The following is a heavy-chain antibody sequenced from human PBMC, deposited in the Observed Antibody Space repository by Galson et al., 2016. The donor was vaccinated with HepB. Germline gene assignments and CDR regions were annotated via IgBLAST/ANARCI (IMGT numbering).Heavy chain of an antibody. CDR2: ISYDGSNK. V-gene: IGHV3-30*18. D-gene: IGHD3-3*01. CDR1: GFTFSSYG. CDR3: AKDREDYDFWSGLGNYFDY. J-gene: IGHJ4*02. Sequence: SLRLSCAASGFTFSSYGMHWVRQAPGKGLEWAAVISYDGSNKYYADSVKGRFTISRDNSKNTLYLQMNSLRAEDTAVYYCAKDREDYDFWSGLGNYFDYWGQGTLVTVSS.